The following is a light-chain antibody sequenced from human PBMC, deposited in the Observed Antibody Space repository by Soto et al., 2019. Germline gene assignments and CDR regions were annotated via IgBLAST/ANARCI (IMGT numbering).Light chain of an antibody. CDR1: SSDVGAYDY. CDR2: AVT. J-gene: IGLJ2*01. Sequence: QSALTQPPSASGSPGQSVTISCTGTSSDVGAYDYVSWYQQHPGKAPKLLIYAVTKRPSGVPDRFSGSRSGNTASLPVSGRQAEDEADYFCSSFAGSTNLIFGGGTKLTVL. V-gene: IGLV2-8*01. CDR3: SSFAGSTNLI.